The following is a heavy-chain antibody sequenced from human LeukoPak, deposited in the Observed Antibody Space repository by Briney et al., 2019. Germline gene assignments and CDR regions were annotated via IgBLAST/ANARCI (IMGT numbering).Heavy chain of an antibody. CDR3: AKGNGFCSVTSCSYYYYMDV. CDR1: GFTFSSYA. V-gene: IGHV3-23*01. D-gene: IGHD2-2*01. Sequence: GGSLRLSCAASGFTFSSYAMSWVRQAPGKGLEWVSSISGSGGSTYYADSVKGRFTISRDNSKNTLYLQMNGLRPEDTAVYYCAKGNGFCSVTSCSYYYYMDVWGKGTTVTVSS. J-gene: IGHJ6*03. CDR2: ISGSGGST.